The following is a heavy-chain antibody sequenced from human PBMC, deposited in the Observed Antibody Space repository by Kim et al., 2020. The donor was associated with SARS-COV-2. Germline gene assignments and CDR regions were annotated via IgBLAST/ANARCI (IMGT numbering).Heavy chain of an antibody. CDR2: ISSSGSTI. J-gene: IGHJ3*02. D-gene: IGHD2-2*01. CDR3: ASYCSSTSCYGGSLAFDI. V-gene: IGHV3-48*03. Sequence: GGSLRLSCAASGFTFSSYEMNWVRQAPGKGLEWVSYISSSGSTIYYADSVKGRFTISRDNAKNSLYLQMNSLRAEDTAVYYCASYCSSTSCYGGSLAFDIWGQGTMVTVSS. CDR1: GFTFSSYE.